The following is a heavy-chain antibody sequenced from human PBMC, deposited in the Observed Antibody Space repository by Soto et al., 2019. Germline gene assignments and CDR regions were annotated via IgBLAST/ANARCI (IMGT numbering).Heavy chain of an antibody. CDR2: IRGKAYGGTT. Sequence: GSLLVSCTTSGFTFDDYAMSWVRQAPGKGLEWVGFIRGKAYGGTTEYAASVKGRFTISRDDSKSIAYLQMNSLKTEDTAVYYCTRDRPYYYATSGYSYYWGQGTLVTVSS. CDR1: GFTFDDYA. D-gene: IGHD3-22*01. J-gene: IGHJ4*02. V-gene: IGHV3-49*04. CDR3: TRDRPYYYATSGYSYY.